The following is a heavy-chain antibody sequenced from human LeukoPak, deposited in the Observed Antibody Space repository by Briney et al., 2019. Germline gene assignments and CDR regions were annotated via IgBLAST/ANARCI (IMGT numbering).Heavy chain of an antibody. J-gene: IGHJ3*02. CDR3: AKAPSHGTDDAFDI. CDR1: GFTFSSYG. D-gene: IGHD1-26*01. CDR2: ISYDGSNK. V-gene: IGHV3-30*18. Sequence: PGGSLRLSCAASGFTFSSYGMHWVRQAPGKGLEWVAVISYDGSNKYYADSVKGRFTISRDNSKNTLYLQMNSLRAEDTAVYYCAKAPSHGTDDAFDIWGQGTMVTVSP.